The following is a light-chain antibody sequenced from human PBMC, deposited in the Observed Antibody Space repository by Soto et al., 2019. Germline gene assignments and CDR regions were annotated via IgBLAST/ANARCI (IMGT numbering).Light chain of an antibody. J-gene: IGKJ4*01. V-gene: IGKV1-9*01. CDR3: QQRNSYPLT. Sequence: DIQLTQSPSFLSASVGDRVTITCRASQGISSYLAWYQQKPGQAPRLLIYAASTLHSGIPSRFSGSGSGTEFTLTISSLQPEDFAIYYCQQRNSYPLTFGGGTKVEIK. CDR2: AAS. CDR1: QGISSY.